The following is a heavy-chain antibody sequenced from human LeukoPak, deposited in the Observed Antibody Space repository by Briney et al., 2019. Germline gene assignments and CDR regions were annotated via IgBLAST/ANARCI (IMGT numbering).Heavy chain of an antibody. CDR3: ARAYYYDSSGYYYAVAFDI. CDR2: IIPILGIA. V-gene: IGHV1-69*04. D-gene: IGHD3-22*01. J-gene: IGHJ3*02. Sequence: SVRVSCKASGGTFSSYAISWVRQAPGQGLEWMGRIIPILGIANYAQKFQGRVTITADKSTSTAYMELSSLRSEDTAVYYCARAYYYDSSGYYYAVAFDIWGQGTMVTVSS. CDR1: GGTFSSYA.